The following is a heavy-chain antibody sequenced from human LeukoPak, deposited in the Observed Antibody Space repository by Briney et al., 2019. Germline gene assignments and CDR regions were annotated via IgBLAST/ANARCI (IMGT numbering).Heavy chain of an antibody. V-gene: IGHV1-69*04. CDR3: ARDGAAGHFDP. Sequence: SVKVSCKASGGTFSSYAISWVRQAPGQGLEWMGRIIPILGIANYAQKFQGRVTITADKSTSTAYMELSSLRSEDTAVYYCARDGAAGHFDPWGQGTLVTVSS. D-gene: IGHD4/OR15-4a*01. CDR1: GGTFSSYA. J-gene: IGHJ5*02. CDR2: IIPILGIA.